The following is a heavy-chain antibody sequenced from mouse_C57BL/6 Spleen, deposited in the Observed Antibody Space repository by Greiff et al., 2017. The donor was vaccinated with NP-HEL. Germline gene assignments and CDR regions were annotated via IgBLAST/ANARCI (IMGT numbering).Heavy chain of an antibody. CDR2: IHPNSGST. D-gene: IGHD1-1*01. CDR1: GYTFTSYW. CDR3: ASYYYGFAGCAY. V-gene: IGHV1-64*01. Sequence: QVQLQQPGAELVKPGASVKLSCKASGYTFTSYWMHWVKQRPGQGLEWIGMIHPNSGSTNYNEKFKSKATLTVDKSSSTAYMQLSSLTSEDSAVYYCASYYYGFAGCAYWGQGTLVTVSA. J-gene: IGHJ3*01.